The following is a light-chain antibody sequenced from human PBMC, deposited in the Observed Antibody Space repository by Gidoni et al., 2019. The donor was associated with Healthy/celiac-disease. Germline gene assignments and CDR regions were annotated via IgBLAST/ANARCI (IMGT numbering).Light chain of an antibody. J-gene: IGKJ5*01. CDR2: GAS. CDR3: QQYGSPIT. CDR1: QSVSSSY. V-gene: IGKV3-20*01. Sequence: ELVLTPSPGTLSLSPGERATLSCRASQSVSSSYLAWYQQKPGQAPRLLIYGASSRATGIPDRFSGSGSGTDFTLTISRLEPEDFAVYYCQQYGSPITFGQGTRLEIK.